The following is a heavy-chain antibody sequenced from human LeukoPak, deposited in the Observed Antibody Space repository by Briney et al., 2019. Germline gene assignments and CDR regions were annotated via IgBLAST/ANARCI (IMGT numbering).Heavy chain of an antibody. CDR2: MNPNSGNT. D-gene: IGHD5-12*01. CDR3: ARDHGYSGYDFDY. J-gene: IGHJ4*02. Sequence: GASVKVSCKASGYTFTSYDINWVRQATGQGLEWMGWMNPNSGNTGYAQKFQGWVTMTRDTSISTAYMELSRLRSDDTAVYYCARDHGYSGYDFDYWGQGTLVTVSS. V-gene: IGHV1-8*01. CDR1: GYTFTSYD.